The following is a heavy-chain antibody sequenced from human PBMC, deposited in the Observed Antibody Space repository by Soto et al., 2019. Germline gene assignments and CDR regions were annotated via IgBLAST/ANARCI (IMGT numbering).Heavy chain of an antibody. V-gene: IGHV1-69*13. D-gene: IGHD3-10*01. CDR1: GGTFSSYA. J-gene: IGHJ6*02. CDR3: ARPFLMNYYGSGSYSYYYYGMDV. Sequence: GASVKVSCKASGGTFSSYAISWVRQAPGQGLEWMGGIIPIFGTANYAQKFQGRVTITADESTSTAYMELSSLRSEDTAVYYCARPFLMNYYGSGSYSYYYYGMDVWGQGTTVTVSS. CDR2: IIPIFGTA.